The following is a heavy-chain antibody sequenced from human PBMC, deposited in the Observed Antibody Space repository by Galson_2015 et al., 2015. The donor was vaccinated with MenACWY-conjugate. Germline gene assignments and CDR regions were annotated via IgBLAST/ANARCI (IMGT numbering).Heavy chain of an antibody. CDR3: AAGNYGDFDY. CDR1: GFTFSTYS. D-gene: IGHD4-17*01. J-gene: IGHJ4*02. V-gene: IGHV3-48*02. Sequence: SLRLSCAASGFTFSTYSMNWVRQAPGKGLEWVSYISSGSSTIHYADSVKGRFTISRDNAKNSLYLQINSLRDEDTAVYYCAAGNYGDFDYWGQGTLVTVSS. CDR2: ISSGSSTI.